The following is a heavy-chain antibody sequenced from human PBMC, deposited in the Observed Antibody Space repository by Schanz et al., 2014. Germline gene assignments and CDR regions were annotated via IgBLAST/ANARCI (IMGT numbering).Heavy chain of an antibody. CDR1: GGSISSGGYS. CDR3: ARADSYYGSGSYFQRRAEAFDI. D-gene: IGHD3-10*01. V-gene: IGHV4-30-4*07. Sequence: QVQLQESGPGLVKPSQTLSLTCAVSGGSISSGGYSWNWIRQPPGKGLEWIVYIYYSGSTYYNPPLKSRVTISVDPSKNQFSLKLSSVTAADTAVYYCARADSYYGSGSYFQRRAEAFDIWGRGTMVTVSS. CDR2: IYYSGST. J-gene: IGHJ3*02.